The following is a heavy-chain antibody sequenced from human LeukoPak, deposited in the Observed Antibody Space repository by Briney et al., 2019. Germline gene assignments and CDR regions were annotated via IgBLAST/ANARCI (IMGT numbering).Heavy chain of an antibody. CDR3: ARGNFYDNKGYSPELRY. Sequence: GASVKVSCKTSGYTFTSYYIHWLRQAPGQRFEWMGWSDPKSGATKYERFQGRVTMTRDTSIITAYMELSRLTSDDTAVYYCARGNFYDNKGYSPELRYWGQGTLVTVSS. V-gene: IGHV1-2*02. CDR2: SDPKSGAT. CDR1: GYTFTSYY. J-gene: IGHJ4*02. D-gene: IGHD3-10*01.